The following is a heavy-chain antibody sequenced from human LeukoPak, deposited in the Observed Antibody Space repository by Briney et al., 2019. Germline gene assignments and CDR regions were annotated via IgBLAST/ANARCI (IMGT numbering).Heavy chain of an antibody. CDR1: GFTFYSFW. V-gene: IGHV3-7*01. J-gene: IGHJ4*02. CDR3: ARGRFTGGWYPDYFDS. CDR2: IKQDGNDK. D-gene: IGHD6-19*01. Sequence: GGSLRLSCAASGFTFYSFWMSWVRQAPGKGLEWVANIKQDGNDKYYMDSVRGRFTISRDNAENSVYLQLTSLRAEDTAVYYCARGRFTGGWYPDYFDSWGQGTLVAVSS.